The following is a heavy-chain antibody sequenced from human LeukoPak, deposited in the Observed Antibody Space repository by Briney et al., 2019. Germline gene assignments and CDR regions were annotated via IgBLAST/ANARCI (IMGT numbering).Heavy chain of an antibody. CDR1: GYTFTDYY. Sequence: ASVKVSCKASGYTFTDYYMHWVRQAPGQGLEWMGWINPSSGGTNYAQKFQGSVTMTRDTSISTVYMELSRLRSDDTAVYYCARASGSYWWFDSWGQGTLVTVSS. J-gene: IGHJ5*01. CDR2: INPSSGGT. CDR3: ARASGSYWWFDS. V-gene: IGHV1-2*02. D-gene: IGHD1-26*01.